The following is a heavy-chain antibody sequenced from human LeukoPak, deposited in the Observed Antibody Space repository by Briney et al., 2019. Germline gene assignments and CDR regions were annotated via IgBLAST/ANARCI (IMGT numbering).Heavy chain of an antibody. CDR1: GGSISNYY. CDR3: ARAPGSAYYPYYYMDV. Sequence: SETLSLTCTVSGGSISNYYWGWIRQPPGKGLEWIGYIYYTGSTNYNPSLKSRVTMSVDTSKSQFSLNLNSLTAADTAEYYCARAPGSAYYPYYYMDVWGKGTTVTVSS. CDR2: IYYTGST. J-gene: IGHJ6*03. D-gene: IGHD6-19*01. V-gene: IGHV4-59*01.